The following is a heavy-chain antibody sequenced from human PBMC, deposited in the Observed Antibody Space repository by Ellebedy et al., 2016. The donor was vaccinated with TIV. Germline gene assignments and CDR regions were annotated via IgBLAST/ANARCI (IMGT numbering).Heavy chain of an antibody. CDR2: IWYDGSNE. Sequence: PGGSLRLSCAVSGFTVTTNYLSWVRQAPGKGLGWVAVIWYDGSNEKYADTVKGRFTISRDNSKNTLYLQMNSLRAEDTAVYYCARDRISSWSTSYYYAMDVWGQGTTVIVSS. D-gene: IGHD6-13*01. CDR1: GFTVTTNY. V-gene: IGHV3-33*08. CDR3: ARDRISSWSTSYYYAMDV. J-gene: IGHJ6*02.